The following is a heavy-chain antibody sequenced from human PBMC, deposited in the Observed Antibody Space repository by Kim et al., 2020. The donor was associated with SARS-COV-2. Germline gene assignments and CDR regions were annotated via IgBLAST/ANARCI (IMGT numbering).Heavy chain of an antibody. Sequence: SETLSLTCTVSGGSISSYYWSWIRQPPGKGLEWIGYIYYSGSTNYNPSLKSRVTISVDTSKNQFSLKLSSVTAADTAVYYCARGPAMVLNLWGQGTLVTVSS. J-gene: IGHJ4*02. CDR2: IYYSGST. CDR1: GGSISSYY. V-gene: IGHV4-59*08. CDR3: ARGPAMVLNL. D-gene: IGHD5-18*01.